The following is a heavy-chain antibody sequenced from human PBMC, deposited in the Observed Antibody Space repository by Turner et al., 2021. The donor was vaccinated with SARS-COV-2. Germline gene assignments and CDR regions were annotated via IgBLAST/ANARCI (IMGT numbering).Heavy chain of an antibody. CDR3: ARHSPELRGDFFDY. CDR2: IYYSGST. CDR1: GGSISSSSYY. D-gene: IGHD1-26*01. J-gene: IGHJ4*02. V-gene: IGHV4-39*01. Sequence: QLQLQASGPGLVKPSETLSLSCTVSGGSISSSSYYWGWIRQPPGKGLEWIGSIYYSGSTYNNSSLKSRVTMSVDTSKNQFSLKLTSVTAADTAVYYCARHSPELRGDFFDYWGQGTLVTVSS.